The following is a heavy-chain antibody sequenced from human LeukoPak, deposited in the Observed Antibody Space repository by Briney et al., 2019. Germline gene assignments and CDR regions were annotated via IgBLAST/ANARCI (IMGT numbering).Heavy chain of an antibody. D-gene: IGHD2-15*01. CDR1: GFTFDDYA. CDR3: AKDCNGGNCYIDY. Sequence: PGGSLRLSCAASGFTFDDYAMHWVRHAPGKGLEWVSGMSGRGVSTYYADSVKGRFTISSDNSKNTLYLQMNSLRAEDTAIYYCAKDCNGGNCYIDYWGQGTLVTVAS. J-gene: IGHJ4*02. CDR2: MSGRGVST. V-gene: IGHV3-23*01.